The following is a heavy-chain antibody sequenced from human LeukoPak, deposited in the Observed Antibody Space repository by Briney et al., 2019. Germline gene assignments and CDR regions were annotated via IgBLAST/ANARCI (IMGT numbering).Heavy chain of an antibody. CDR2: ISSYNGHT. J-gene: IGHJ4*02. Sequence: GASVKVSCKASGDSLTNYGISWVRQAPGQGLEWVGWISSYNGHTNYAQKLQGRVTVTTDTSTSTAYMELRSLRSDDTAVYYCAREGGGVKMDYWGQGTLVTVSS. V-gene: IGHV1-18*01. CDR1: GDSLTNYG. CDR3: AREGGGVKMDY. D-gene: IGHD2-2*03.